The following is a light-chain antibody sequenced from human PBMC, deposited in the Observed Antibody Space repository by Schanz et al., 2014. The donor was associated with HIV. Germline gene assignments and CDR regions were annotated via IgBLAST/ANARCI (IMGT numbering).Light chain of an antibody. Sequence: EIVLTQSPATLSLSPGERATLSCRASQSVSSYLAWYQQKPGQAPRLLIYDASNRATGIPDRFSGSGSGTGFTLTISRLEPEDFAVYYCQQYSSSPRTFGQGTKVEI. CDR2: DAS. J-gene: IGKJ1*01. CDR3: QQYSSSPRT. CDR1: QSVSSY. V-gene: IGKV3-11*01.